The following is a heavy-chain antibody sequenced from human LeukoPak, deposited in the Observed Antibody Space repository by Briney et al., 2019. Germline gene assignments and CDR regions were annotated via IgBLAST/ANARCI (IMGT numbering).Heavy chain of an antibody. Sequence: GASVKVSCKVSGYTLTELSMHWVRQAPGKGLEWMGGFDPEDGETIYAQKFQGRVTMTEDTSTDTAYMELSSLRSEDTAVYYCTRGIVEMATISPFDYWGQGTLATVSS. D-gene: IGHD5-24*01. CDR2: FDPEDGET. V-gene: IGHV1-24*01. CDR3: TRGIVEMATISPFDY. CDR1: GYTLTELS. J-gene: IGHJ4*02.